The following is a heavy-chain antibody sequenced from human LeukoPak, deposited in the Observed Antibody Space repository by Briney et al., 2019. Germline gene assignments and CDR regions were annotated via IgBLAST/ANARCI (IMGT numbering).Heavy chain of an antibody. CDR1: GGTFSSYA. V-gene: IGHV1-69*04. Sequence: SVEVSCKASGGTFSSYAISWVRQAPGQGLEWMGRIIPIFGIANYAQKFQGRVTITADKSTSTAYMELSSLRSEDTAVYYCARDPSITMIVDWGQGTLVTVSS. D-gene: IGHD3-22*01. CDR3: ARDPSITMIVD. J-gene: IGHJ4*02. CDR2: IIPIFGIA.